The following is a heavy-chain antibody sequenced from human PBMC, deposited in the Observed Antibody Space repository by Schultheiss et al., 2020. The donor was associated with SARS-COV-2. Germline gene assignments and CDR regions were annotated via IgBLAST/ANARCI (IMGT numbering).Heavy chain of an antibody. CDR3: AIGGFYSSSAIDY. Sequence: GGSLRLSCAASGFTFSSYSMNWVRQAPGKGLEWVSSISSSSSYIYYADSVKGRFTISRDNSKNTLYLQMNSLRAEDTAVYYCAIGGFYSSSAIDYWGQGTLVTVSS. V-gene: IGHV3-21*04. J-gene: IGHJ4*02. CDR2: ISSSSSYI. D-gene: IGHD6-6*01. CDR1: GFTFSSYS.